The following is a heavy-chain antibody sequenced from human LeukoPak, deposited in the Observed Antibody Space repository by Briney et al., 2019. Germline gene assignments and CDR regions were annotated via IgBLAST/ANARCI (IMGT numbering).Heavy chain of an antibody. D-gene: IGHD6-13*01. J-gene: IGHJ4*02. V-gene: IGHV1-2*02. CDR3: ARDLYLADPNIAAESLDGY. CDR1: GYTFTGYY. Sequence: ASVKVSCKASGYTFTGYYMHWVRQAPGQGLEWMGWINPNSGGTNYAQKFQGRVTMTRDTSISTAYMELSRLRSDDTAVYYCARDLYLADPNIAAESLDGYWGQGTLVTVSS. CDR2: INPNSGGT.